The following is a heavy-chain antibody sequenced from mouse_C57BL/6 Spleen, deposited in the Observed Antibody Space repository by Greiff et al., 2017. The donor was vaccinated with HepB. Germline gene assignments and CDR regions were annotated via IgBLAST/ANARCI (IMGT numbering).Heavy chain of an antibody. CDR1: GLTFSSYG. CDR3: ARQEGFDD. CDR2: ISSGGSYT. J-gene: IGHJ2*01. Sequence: EVKLVESGGDLVKPGGSLKLSCAASGLTFSSYGMSWVRQTPDKRLEWVATISSGGSYTYYPDSVKGRFTISRDNAKNTLDLQMSSLKSEDTAMYYCARQEGFDDWGQGTTLTVSS. V-gene: IGHV5-6*01.